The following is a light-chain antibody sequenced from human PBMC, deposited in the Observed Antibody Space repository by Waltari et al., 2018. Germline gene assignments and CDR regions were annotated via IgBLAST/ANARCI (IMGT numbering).Light chain of an antibody. Sequence: QSVLSQPPSASASPGQGVTISCSGSNSNIGFNSVFWYQHVPGTAPKLVIFRDSHLPSGVPGRFSGSKSGTSASLAISGLRSEDEADYYCASWDQSLRGVVFGGGTKLTVL. CDR1: NSNIGFNS. V-gene: IGLV1-47*01. J-gene: IGLJ2*01. CDR3: ASWDQSLRGVV. CDR2: RDS.